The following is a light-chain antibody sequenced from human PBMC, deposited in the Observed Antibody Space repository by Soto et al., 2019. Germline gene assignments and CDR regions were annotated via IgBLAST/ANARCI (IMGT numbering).Light chain of an antibody. J-gene: IGLJ1*01. V-gene: IGLV1-40*01. Sequence: QSVLTQPPSVSGAPGQRVTISCTGASSNIGAGFDVHWYQLLPGTAPKLLISANNNPPSGVPDRFSGSKSGTSASLAITGLQAEDEADYYCQSYDSSLSGFVFGTGTKLTVL. CDR3: QSYDSSLSGFV. CDR1: SSNIGAGFD. CDR2: ANN.